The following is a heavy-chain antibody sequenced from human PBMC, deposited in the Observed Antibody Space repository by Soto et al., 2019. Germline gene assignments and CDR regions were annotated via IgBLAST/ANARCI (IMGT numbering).Heavy chain of an antibody. Sequence: QAHLVQSGAEVKEPGASVKVSCKASGYTFTSFSIHWVRQAPGQRLEWMGYINPGNGKTRYAQNFQGRVTITTDTSSTTDYMELRSLSSEDTTVYYSAREGGALDIWGQGTVVTVSS. V-gene: IGHV1-3*01. D-gene: IGHD3-16*01. CDR2: INPGNGKT. CDR3: AREGGALDI. J-gene: IGHJ3*02. CDR1: GYTFTSFS.